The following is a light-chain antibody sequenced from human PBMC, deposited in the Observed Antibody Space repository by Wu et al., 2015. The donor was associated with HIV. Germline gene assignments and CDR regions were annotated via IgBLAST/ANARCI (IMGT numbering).Light chain of an antibody. CDR2: GAS. CDR1: QSISGTH. J-gene: IGKJ1*01. CDR3: QQYGSSPVT. Sequence: EIVLTQSPGTLSFSPGQRVTLSCRASQSISGTHLAWYQQKPGQAPRLLISGASTRATGIPDRFSGRGSGTDFTLIISRLEPEDVAVYYCQQYGSSPVTLGQGTKVEIK. V-gene: IGKV3-20*01.